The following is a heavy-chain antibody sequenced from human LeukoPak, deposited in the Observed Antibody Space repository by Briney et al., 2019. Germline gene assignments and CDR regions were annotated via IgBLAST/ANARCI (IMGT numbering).Heavy chain of an antibody. D-gene: IGHD3-10*01. CDR3: ARQPRTFYYGSGSRDY. J-gene: IGHJ4*02. V-gene: IGHV4-39*01. CDR2: IYSGGGA. Sequence: SETLSLTCTVSGDSVNSRAYYWGWIRQPPGKGLEWIGNIYSGGGAYYNSSLTGRVAISLDIPNNQFFLKLASVTAADTAVYYCARQPRTFYYGSGSRDYWGQGTLVTVSS. CDR1: GDSVNSRAYY.